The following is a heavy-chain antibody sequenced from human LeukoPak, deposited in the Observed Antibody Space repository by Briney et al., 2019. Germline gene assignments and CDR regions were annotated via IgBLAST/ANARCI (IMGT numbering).Heavy chain of an antibody. CDR3: ARARHYGSGSYYNGIFDY. Sequence: SETLSLTCTVSGGSISSYYWSWIRQPPGKGLEWIGYIYYSGSTNYNPSLKSRVTISVDTSKNQFSLKLSSVTAADTAVYYSARARHYGSGSYYNGIFDYWGQGTLVTVSS. J-gene: IGHJ4*02. CDR2: IYYSGST. CDR1: GGSISSYY. V-gene: IGHV4-59*01. D-gene: IGHD3-10*01.